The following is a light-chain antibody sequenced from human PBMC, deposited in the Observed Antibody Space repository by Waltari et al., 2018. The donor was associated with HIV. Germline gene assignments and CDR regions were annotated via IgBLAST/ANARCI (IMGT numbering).Light chain of an antibody. J-gene: IGLJ3*02. V-gene: IGLV1-44*01. CDR3: AARDDSLNVWV. Sequence: QSFLTPPPSAPGTPGRMVVIPCSGNTSNVGSNPLNWYRQVPGTAPKLLMFSNNQRPSGVTDRFSGSKSGTSASLAIKGLQSEDEADYYCAARDDSLNVWVFGGGTKLTVL. CDR2: SNN. CDR1: TSNVGSNP.